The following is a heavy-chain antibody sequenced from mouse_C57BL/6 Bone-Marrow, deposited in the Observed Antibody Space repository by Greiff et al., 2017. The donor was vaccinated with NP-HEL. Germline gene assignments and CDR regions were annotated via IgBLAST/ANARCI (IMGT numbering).Heavy chain of an antibody. CDR2: INPYNGGT. J-gene: IGHJ2*01. CDR1: GYTFTDYY. V-gene: IGHV1-19*01. D-gene: IGHD2-3*01. CDR3: AREDDYIDY. Sequence: EVQLQQSGPVLVKPGASVKMSCKASGYTFTDYYMNWVKQSHGKSLEWIGVINPYNGGTSYNQKFKGKATLTVDKSSSTAYMELNSLTSEDSAVYYCAREDDYIDYWGQGTTLTVSS.